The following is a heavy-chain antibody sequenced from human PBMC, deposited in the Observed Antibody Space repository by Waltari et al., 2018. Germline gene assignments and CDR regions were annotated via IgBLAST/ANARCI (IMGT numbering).Heavy chain of an antibody. CDR2: IYYSGST. D-gene: IGHD3-22*01. CDR1: GGSISSYY. V-gene: IGHV4-59*01. J-gene: IGHJ4*02. Sequence: QVQLQESGPGLVKPSETLSLTCTVSGGSISSYYWSWIRQPPGKGLEWIGYIYYSGSTNYNPSLKSRVTISVDTSKNQFSLKLSSVTAADTAVYYCARAEYYDSSGYYYQGQYYFDYWGQGTLATVSS. CDR3: ARAEYYDSSGYYYQGQYYFDY.